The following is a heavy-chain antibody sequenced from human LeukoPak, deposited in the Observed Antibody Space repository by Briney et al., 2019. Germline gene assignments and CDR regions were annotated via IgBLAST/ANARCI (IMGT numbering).Heavy chain of an antibody. CDR1: GFTFSSYG. Sequence: GGSLRLSCAASGFTFSSYGMHWVRQAPGKGLEWVAFIRYDGSNKYYADSVKGRFTISRDNSKNSLYLQMNSLRAENTAVYYGARELEIEAVAGTRKYYYYYGMDVWGQGTTVTVSS. CDR3: ARELEIEAVAGTRKYYYYYGMDV. CDR2: IRYDGSNK. V-gene: IGHV3-30*02. J-gene: IGHJ6*02. D-gene: IGHD6-19*01.